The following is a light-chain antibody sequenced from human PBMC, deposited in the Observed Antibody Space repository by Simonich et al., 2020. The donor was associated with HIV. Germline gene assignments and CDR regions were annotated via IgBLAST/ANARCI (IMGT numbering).Light chain of an antibody. Sequence: DIVMTQSPDSLAVSLGERATINCKSSQCVLYSSNTKNYLAWYQHKPGQPPKLLIYWASTRESGVPDRISGSGSGTDFTLTISSLQAEDVAVYYCQQYYSTPYTFGQGTKLEIK. CDR3: QQYYSTPYT. CDR2: WAS. CDR1: QCVLYSSNTKNY. V-gene: IGKV4-1*01. J-gene: IGKJ2*01.